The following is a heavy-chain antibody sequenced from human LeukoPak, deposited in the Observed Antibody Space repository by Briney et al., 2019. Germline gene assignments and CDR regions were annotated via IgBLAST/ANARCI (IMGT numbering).Heavy chain of an antibody. J-gene: IGHJ4*02. Sequence: GGSLRLSCAASGFTFSSHWMSWVRQAPGKGLEWVANIKQDGSEKYYVDSVKGRFTISRDNAKNSLYLQMNSLRAEGTAVYYCASRAGYSSSWSAFDYWGQGTLVTVSS. D-gene: IGHD6-13*01. V-gene: IGHV3-7*05. CDR2: IKQDGSEK. CDR1: GFTFSSHW. CDR3: ASRAGYSSSWSAFDY.